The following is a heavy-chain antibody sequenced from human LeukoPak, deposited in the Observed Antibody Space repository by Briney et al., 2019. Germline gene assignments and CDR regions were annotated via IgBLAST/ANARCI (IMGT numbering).Heavy chain of an antibody. J-gene: IGHJ4*02. Sequence: GASVKVSCKASGYTFTGYYMDWVRQAPGQGLEWMGRINPNSGGTNYAQKFQGRVTVTGDTSTSTAYMELSRLRSDDTAVYYCARAYDSSGYTDYWGQGTLVTVSS. CDR1: GYTFTGYY. V-gene: IGHV1-2*02. D-gene: IGHD3-22*01. CDR3: ARAYDSSGYTDY. CDR2: INPNSGGT.